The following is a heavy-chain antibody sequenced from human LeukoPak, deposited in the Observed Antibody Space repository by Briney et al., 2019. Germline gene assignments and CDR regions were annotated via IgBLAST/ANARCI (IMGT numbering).Heavy chain of an antibody. Sequence: TGGSLRLSCAASGFTFSSYAMSWVRQAPGKGLEWASAISGSGGSTYYADSVKGRFTISRDNAKNSLYLQMNSLRAEDTAVYYCARAPVQVFRYGDFASARGAIDYWGQGTLVTVSS. D-gene: IGHD4-17*01. J-gene: IGHJ4*02. CDR1: GFTFSSYA. CDR2: ISGSGGST. CDR3: ARAPVQVFRYGDFASARGAIDY. V-gene: IGHV3-23*01.